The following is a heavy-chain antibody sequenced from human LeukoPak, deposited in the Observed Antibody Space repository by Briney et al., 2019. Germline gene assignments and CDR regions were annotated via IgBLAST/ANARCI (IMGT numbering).Heavy chain of an antibody. CDR2: ISYDGTSK. CDR3: AKGSDLSGPFDY. CDR1: GFIFSNYG. J-gene: IGHJ4*02. V-gene: IGHV3-30*18. Sequence: GGSLRLSCAASGFIFSNYGIHWVRQAPGKGLEWVSAISYDGTSKSYADSVKGRFTISRDNPKNTLYLQMNSLTAEDMAVYYCAKGSDLSGPFDYWGQGTLVTVSS.